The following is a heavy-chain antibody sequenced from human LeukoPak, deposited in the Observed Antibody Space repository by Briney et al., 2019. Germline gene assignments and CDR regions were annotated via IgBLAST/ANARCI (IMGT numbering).Heavy chain of an antibody. D-gene: IGHD2-2*01. CDR1: GFTFSSYT. V-gene: IGHV3-30-3*01. CDR3: AGYAQRGY. CDR2: ISYDGSNK. Sequence: GGSLRLSCAASGFTFSSYTMHWVRQAPGKGLEWVAVISYDGSNKYYADSVKGRFTISRDNSKNTLYLQMNSLRAEDTAVYYCAGYAQRGYWGQGTLVTVSS. J-gene: IGHJ4*02.